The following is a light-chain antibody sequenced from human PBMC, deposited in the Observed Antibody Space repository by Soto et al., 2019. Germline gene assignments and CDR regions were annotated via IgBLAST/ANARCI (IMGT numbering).Light chain of an antibody. J-gene: IGLJ3*02. Sequence: QAVVTQEPSLTVSPGETVTLTCASSTGAVTSGHYPNWFQQKPGQAPRPLIYSINNKHSWTPARFSGSLLGDKAALTLSGVQPEDEAEYYCLLYYDGAQVFGGGTKVTVL. CDR2: SIN. V-gene: IGLV7-43*01. CDR1: TGAVTSGHY. CDR3: LLYYDGAQV.